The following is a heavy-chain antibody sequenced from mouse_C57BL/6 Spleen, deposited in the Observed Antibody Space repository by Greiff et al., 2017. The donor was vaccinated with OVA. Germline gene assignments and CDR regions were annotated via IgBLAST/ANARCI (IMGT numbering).Heavy chain of an antibody. V-gene: IGHV1-7*01. J-gene: IGHJ4*01. D-gene: IGHD1-1*02. CDR3: ARGGSANYYAMDY. Sequence: VQLQQSGAELVKPGASVKLSCKASGYTFTSYWMHWVKQRPGQGLEWIGYINPSGGYTKYNQKFKDKATLTADKSSSTAYMQLSSLAYADSAVYCGARGGSANYYAMDYWGQGTSVTVSS. CDR2: INPSGGYT. CDR1: GYTFTSYW.